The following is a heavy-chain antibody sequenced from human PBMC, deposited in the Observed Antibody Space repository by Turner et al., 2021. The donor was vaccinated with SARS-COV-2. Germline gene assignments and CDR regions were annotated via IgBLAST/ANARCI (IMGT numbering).Heavy chain of an antibody. J-gene: IGHJ4*02. D-gene: IGHD4-4*01. CDR2: ISYDGNNK. CDR1: GFTFSSYG. CDR3: AKQLGLYSNPMYYFDY. Sequence: QVQLVESGGGVVQPGRSLRLSCAASGFTFSSYGMHWVRQAPGKGLEWVAVISYDGNNKYYADSVKGRFPISRDNSKNTLYLQMNSLRAEDTAVYYCAKQLGLYSNPMYYFDYWGQGTLVTVSS. V-gene: IGHV3-30*18.